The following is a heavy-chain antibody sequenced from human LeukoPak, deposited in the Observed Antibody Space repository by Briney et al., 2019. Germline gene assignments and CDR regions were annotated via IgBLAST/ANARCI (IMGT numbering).Heavy chain of an antibody. J-gene: IGHJ6*03. V-gene: IGHV4-39*07. CDR1: GGSISSSSYY. Sequence: SETLSLTCTVSGGSISSSSYYWGWIRQPPGKGLEWIGSIYYSGSTYYNPSLKSRVTISLDTSSYQFSLKLTSVTAADTAIYYCARVYNPDYYYHMDVWGKGITVTVSS. CDR3: ARVYNPDYYYHMDV. D-gene: IGHD1-14*01. CDR2: IYYSGST.